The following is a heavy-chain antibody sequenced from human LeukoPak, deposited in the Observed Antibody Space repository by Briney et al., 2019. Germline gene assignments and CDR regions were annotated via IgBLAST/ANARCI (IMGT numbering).Heavy chain of an antibody. CDR2: IYYSGST. D-gene: IGHD3-22*01. J-gene: IGHJ3*02. CDR3: AREIRLDYYDSSGYYYRDAFDI. CDR1: GGSISRYY. Sequence: PSETLSLTCTVSGGSISRYYWSWVRQPPGKGLGWIGEIYYSGSTKYTTSLKSRVTISVDTSTNQCSLKLSSVTAADTAVYYCAREIRLDYYDSSGYYYRDAFDIWGQGTMVTVSS. V-gene: IGHV4-59*01.